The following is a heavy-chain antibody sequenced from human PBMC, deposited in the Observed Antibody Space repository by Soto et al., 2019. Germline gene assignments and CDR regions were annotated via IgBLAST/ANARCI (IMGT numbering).Heavy chain of an antibody. D-gene: IGHD2-15*01. V-gene: IGHV3-30*18. J-gene: IGHJ6*02. Sequence: GGSLRLSCAASGFTFSSYGMHWVRQAPGKGLEWVAVISYDGSNKYYADSVKGRFTISRDNSKNTLYLQMNSLRAEDTAVYYCANLASCSGGSCFPYYYYGMDVWGQGTTVTVSS. CDR3: ANLASCSGGSCFPYYYYGMDV. CDR1: GFTFSSYG. CDR2: ISYDGSNK.